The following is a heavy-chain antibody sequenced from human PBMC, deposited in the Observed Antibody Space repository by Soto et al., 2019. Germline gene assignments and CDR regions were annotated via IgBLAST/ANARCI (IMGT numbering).Heavy chain of an antibody. J-gene: IGHJ6*02. V-gene: IGHV3-13*01. CDR3: ARGYCSSTSCYPGAYYYYGMDV. CDR1: GFTFSSYD. CDR2: IGPAGDT. Sequence: GGSLRLSCAASGFTFSSYDMHWVRQATGKGLEWVSAIGPAGDTYYPGSVKGRFTISRENAKNSLYLQMNSLRAGDTAVYYCARGYCSSTSCYPGAYYYYGMDVWGQGTTVTVSS. D-gene: IGHD2-2*01.